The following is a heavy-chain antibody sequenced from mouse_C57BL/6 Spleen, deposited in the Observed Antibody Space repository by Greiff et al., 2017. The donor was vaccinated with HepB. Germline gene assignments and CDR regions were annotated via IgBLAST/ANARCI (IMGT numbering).Heavy chain of an antibody. J-gene: IGHJ2*01. CDR1: GYSITSGYY. Sequence: EVKLMESGPGLVKPSQSLSLTCSVTGYSITSGYYWNWIRQFPGNKLEWMGYISYDGSNNYNPSLKNRISITRDTSKNQFFLKLNSVTTEDTATYYCAKERDLLFDYWGQGTTLTVSS. CDR2: ISYDGSN. D-gene: IGHD2-1*01. CDR3: AKERDLLFDY. V-gene: IGHV3-6*01.